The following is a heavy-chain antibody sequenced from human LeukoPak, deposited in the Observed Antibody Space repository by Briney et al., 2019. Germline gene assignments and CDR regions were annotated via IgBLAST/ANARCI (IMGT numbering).Heavy chain of an antibody. CDR1: GFSLSTSGVG. V-gene: IGHV2-5*02. D-gene: IGHD5-18*01. CDR2: IYWDDDK. J-gene: IGHJ5*02. Sequence: SGPTLVKPTQTLTLTCTFSGFSLSTSGVGVGWIRQPPGKALEWLALIYWDDDKRYSPSLRSRLTITKDTSKNPVVLTMTNMDPVDTATYYCAHRGYSPNGNWFDPWGQGTLVTVSS. CDR3: AHRGYSPNGNWFDP.